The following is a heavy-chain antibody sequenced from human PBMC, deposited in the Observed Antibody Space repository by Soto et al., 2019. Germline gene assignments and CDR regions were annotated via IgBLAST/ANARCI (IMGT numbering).Heavy chain of an antibody. CDR1: GGTFSSYA. CDR3: ARDIAVAGVSYFDY. V-gene: IGHV1-69*12. J-gene: IGHJ4*02. CDR2: IIPIFGTA. Sequence: QVQLVQSGAEVKKPGSSVKVSCKASGGTFSSYAISWVRQAPGQGLEWMGGIIPIFGTANYAQKFQGSVPXXAXEXXSTAYMELSSLRSEDTAVYYCARDIAVAGVSYFDYWGQGTLVTVSS. D-gene: IGHD6-19*01.